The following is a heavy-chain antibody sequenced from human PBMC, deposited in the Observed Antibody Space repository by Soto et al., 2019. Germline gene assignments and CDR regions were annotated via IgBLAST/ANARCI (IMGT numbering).Heavy chain of an antibody. CDR1: GGSISSGGYY. D-gene: IGHD3-22*01. V-gene: IGHV4-31*03. CDR3: ARDSFYDSSGYRGNYFDY. Sequence: QVPLQESGPGLVKPSQTLSLTCTVSGGSISSGGYYWSWIRQHPGKGLEWIGYIYYSGSTYYNPSLKSRVTISVDTSKNQFSLKLSSVTAADTAVYYCARDSFYDSSGYRGNYFDYWGQGTLVTVSS. J-gene: IGHJ4*02. CDR2: IYYSGST.